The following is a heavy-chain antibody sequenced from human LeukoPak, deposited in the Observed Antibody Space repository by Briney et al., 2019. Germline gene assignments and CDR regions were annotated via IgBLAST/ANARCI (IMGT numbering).Heavy chain of an antibody. J-gene: IGHJ2*01. CDR2: IYPGDSGT. V-gene: IGHV5-51*01. CDR3: ASSVAGTFWYFDL. D-gene: IGHD6-19*01. Sequence: GESLKISCKGSGYSFTSYWIVWVRQMPGKGLEWMGIIYPGDSGTRYSPSFQGQVTISADKSISTAYLQWSSLKASDTAMYYCASSVAGTFWYFDLWGRGTLVTVSS. CDR1: GYSFTSYW.